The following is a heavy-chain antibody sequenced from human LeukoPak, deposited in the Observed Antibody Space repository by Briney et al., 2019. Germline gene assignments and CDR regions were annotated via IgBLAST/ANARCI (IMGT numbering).Heavy chain of an antibody. Sequence: PGGSLRLSCAASGFTFSSYWMSWVRQAPGKGLEWVANIKEDGSEEYYVDSVRGRFTISRDNAKNSLYLKMNSLRAEDTAVYYCARARRWSNDYWGQGTLVTVSS. CDR2: IKEDGSEE. D-gene: IGHD4-23*01. V-gene: IGHV3-7*04. J-gene: IGHJ4*02. CDR3: ARARRWSNDY. CDR1: GFTFSSYW.